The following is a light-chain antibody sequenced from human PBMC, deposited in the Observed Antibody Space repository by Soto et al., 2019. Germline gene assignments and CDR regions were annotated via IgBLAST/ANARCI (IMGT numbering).Light chain of an antibody. V-gene: IGKV1-39*01. CDR1: QSINSK. CDR2: AAT. Sequence: DVQMTQSPFSLSASVGARVTITCRASQSINSKLNWYQQKPGEVPKLLIYAATSLQSGVPSRFSGSGSGTDFTLTISRLQPDDFATYFCQHYNSFSRTFGPGTKVDIK. J-gene: IGKJ1*01. CDR3: QHYNSFSRT.